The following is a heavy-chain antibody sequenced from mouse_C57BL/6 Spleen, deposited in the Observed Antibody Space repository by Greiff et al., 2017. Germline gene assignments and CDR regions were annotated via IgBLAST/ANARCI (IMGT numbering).Heavy chain of an antibody. D-gene: IGHD1-1*01. V-gene: IGHV14-4*01. Sequence: VQLQQSGAELVRPGASVKLSCTASGFNIKDDYMHWVKQRPEQGLEWIGWIDPENGDTEYASKFQGKATITADTSSNTAYLQLSSLTSEDTAVYYCTTYGRHFDYWGQGTTLTVSS. CDR3: TTYGRHFDY. CDR2: IDPENGDT. J-gene: IGHJ2*01. CDR1: GFNIKDDY.